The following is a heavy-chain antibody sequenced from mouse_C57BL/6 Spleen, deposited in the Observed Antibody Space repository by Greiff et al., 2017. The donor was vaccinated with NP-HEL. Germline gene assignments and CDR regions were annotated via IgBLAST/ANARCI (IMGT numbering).Heavy chain of an antibody. V-gene: IGHV1-26*01. CDR3: ARMRIYYNYDVDY. Sequence: EVQLQQSGPELVKPGASVKISCKASGYTFTDYYMNWVKQSHGKSLEWIGDINPNNGGTSYNQKFKGKATLTVDKSSSTAYMELRSLTSEDSAVYYCARMRIYYNYDVDYWGQGTTLTVSS. J-gene: IGHJ2*01. CDR2: INPNNGGT. CDR1: GYTFTDYY. D-gene: IGHD2-4*01.